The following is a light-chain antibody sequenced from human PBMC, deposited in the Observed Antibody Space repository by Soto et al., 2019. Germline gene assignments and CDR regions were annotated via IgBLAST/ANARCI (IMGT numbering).Light chain of an antibody. CDR2: DAS. V-gene: IGKV3-20*01. CDR3: QEYGSSRT. Sequence: ELVLTQSPGTLSLSPGERATLSCRASQSISSSYLAWYQRKPGQAPRLLIYDASSRSTGIPDRFSGSGSGTDFTLTISRLEPEDYAVYYCQEYGSSRTFGQGTKVEI. J-gene: IGKJ1*01. CDR1: QSISSSY.